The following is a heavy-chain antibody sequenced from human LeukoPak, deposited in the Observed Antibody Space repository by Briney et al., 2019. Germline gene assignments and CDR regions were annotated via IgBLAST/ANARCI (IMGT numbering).Heavy chain of an antibody. CDR3: ARVQISYYYDSSGYYHFDY. CDR2: IYYSGST. J-gene: IGHJ4*02. Sequence: KPSETLSLTCTVAGGSISSHYWSWTRQPPGKVLEWIGYIYYSGSTNYNPSLKSRVTISVDTSKNQFSLKLSSVTAADTAVYYCARVQISYYYDSSGYYHFDYWGQGTLVTVSS. V-gene: IGHV4-59*11. CDR1: GGSISSHY. D-gene: IGHD3-22*01.